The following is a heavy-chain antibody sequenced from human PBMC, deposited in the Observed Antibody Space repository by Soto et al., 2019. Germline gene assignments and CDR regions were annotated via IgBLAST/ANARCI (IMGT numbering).Heavy chain of an antibody. CDR2: ISGSGGST. J-gene: IGHJ6*01. Sequence: GGSLRLSCAASVFTFSSYAMSWFRQAPVKGLEWVSAISGSGGSTYYEDSVKGRFTISRDNSKNTLYLQMNSLRAGDTAVYYCPNGVVVIKPYYYYGMEVWGQGTTVTVSS. CDR1: VFTFSSYA. D-gene: IGHD2-15*01. CDR3: PNGVVVIKPYYYYGMEV. V-gene: IGHV3-23*01.